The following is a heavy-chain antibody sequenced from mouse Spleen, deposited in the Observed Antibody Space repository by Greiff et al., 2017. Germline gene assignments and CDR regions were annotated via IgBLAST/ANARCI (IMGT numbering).Heavy chain of an antibody. D-gene: IGHD2-3*01. V-gene: IGHV5-4*01. CDR1: GFTFSSYA. CDR3: ARDGYYAPRYFDV. CDR2: ISDGGSYT. Sequence: EVKLVESGGGLVKPGGSLKLSCAASGFTFSSYAMSWVRQTPEKRLEWVATISDGGSYTYYPDNVKGRFTISRDNAKNNLYLQMSHLKSEDTAMYYCARDGYYAPRYFDVWGTGTTVTVSS. J-gene: IGHJ1*03.